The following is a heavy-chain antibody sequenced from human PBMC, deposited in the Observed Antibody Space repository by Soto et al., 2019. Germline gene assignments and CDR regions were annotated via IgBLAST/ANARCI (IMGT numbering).Heavy chain of an antibody. J-gene: IGHJ4*02. D-gene: IGHD1-26*01. Sequence: QVQLVESGGGVVQPGRSLRLSCAASGFTFSSYGMHWVRQAPGKGLEWVAVTWYDGSNKYYADSVKGRFTISRDNSKNTLYLQMNSLRAEDTAVYYCARYASGSYLDYWGQGTLVTVSS. CDR3: ARYASGSYLDY. CDR2: TWYDGSNK. V-gene: IGHV3-33*01. CDR1: GFTFSSYG.